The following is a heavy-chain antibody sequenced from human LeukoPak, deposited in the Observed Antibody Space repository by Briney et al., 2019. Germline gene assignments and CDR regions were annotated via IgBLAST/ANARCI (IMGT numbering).Heavy chain of an antibody. CDR1: GYTFTSYY. CDR3: ARGGGTEWELPPAEYFQH. D-gene: IGHD1-26*01. J-gene: IGHJ1*01. Sequence: ASVKVSCKASGYTFTSYYMHWVRQAPGQGLEWMGIINPSGGSTSYAQKFQGRVTMTRDTSTSTVYMELSSLGSEDTAVYYCARGGGTEWELPPAEYFQHWGQGTLVTVSS. CDR2: INPSGGST. V-gene: IGHV1-46*01.